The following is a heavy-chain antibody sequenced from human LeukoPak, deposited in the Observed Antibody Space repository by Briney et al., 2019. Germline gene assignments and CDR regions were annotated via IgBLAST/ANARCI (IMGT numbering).Heavy chain of an antibody. D-gene: IGHD2-15*01. J-gene: IGHJ4*02. Sequence: QPGGPLRLSCAASGLTVSSNYMSWVRQAPGKGLEWVSVIYSGGSAYYADSLKGRFTISRDNSKNTLYLQMNSLRAEDTAVYYCARVIQSLLLKGYFDYWGQGTLVTVSS. V-gene: IGHV3-53*01. CDR3: ARVIQSLLLKGYFDY. CDR2: IYSGGSA. CDR1: GLTVSSNY.